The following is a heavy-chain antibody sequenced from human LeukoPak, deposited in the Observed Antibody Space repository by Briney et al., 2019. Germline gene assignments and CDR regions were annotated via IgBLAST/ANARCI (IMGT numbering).Heavy chain of an antibody. V-gene: IGHV3-74*01. J-gene: IGHJ4*02. CDR2: INSGGSST. Sequence: PGGSLRLTCAASGFTFSSYWMHWVRQAPGKGLVWVSRINSGGSSTSYADSVKGRFTISRDNAKNTLYLQMNSLRAEDTAVYYCARVKSGLGLIDYRGQGTLVTVSS. CDR1: GFTFSSYW. D-gene: IGHD3-3*01. CDR3: ARVKSGLGLIDY.